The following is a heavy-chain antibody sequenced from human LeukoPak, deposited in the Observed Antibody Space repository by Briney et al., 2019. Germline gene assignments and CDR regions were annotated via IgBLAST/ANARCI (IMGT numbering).Heavy chain of an antibody. Sequence: HPGGSLRLSCAVSGFTFSGFWMSWSRQAPGKGLEWVASINSDGSEGYYADVVKGRFTISRDNAKNSLYLQMSNLRAEDTAVYFCARGGGLDVWGQGATVTVSS. CDR3: ARGGGLDV. D-gene: IGHD3-16*01. V-gene: IGHV3-7*03. CDR2: INSDGSEG. J-gene: IGHJ6*02. CDR1: GFTFSGFW.